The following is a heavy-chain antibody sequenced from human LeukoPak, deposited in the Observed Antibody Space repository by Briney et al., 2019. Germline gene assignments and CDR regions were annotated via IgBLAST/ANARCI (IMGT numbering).Heavy chain of an antibody. CDR3: AKDTEGGWGIFDY. CDR2: IWYDGSNK. Sequence: GGSLRLSCVASGFTFVFSGMNWVRQAPGKGLEWVAVIWYDGSNKYYADSVKGRFTISRDNSKNTLYLQMNSLRAEDTAVYYCAKDTEGGWGIFDYWGQGTLVTVSS. CDR1: GFTFVFSG. J-gene: IGHJ4*02. V-gene: IGHV3-33*06. D-gene: IGHD3-16*01.